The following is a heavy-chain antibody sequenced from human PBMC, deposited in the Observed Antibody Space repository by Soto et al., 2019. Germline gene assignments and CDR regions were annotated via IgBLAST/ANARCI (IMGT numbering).Heavy chain of an antibody. CDR3: ARDYDGLSY. Sequence: ETLSLTCTVSGGSISSNHMDWVRQAPGKGLVWVSRISPDGSSTAYADSVKGRFTISRDNAKNTLYLQMNSLRAEDTAVYYCARDYDGLSYWGQGALVTVSS. D-gene: IGHD3-16*01. V-gene: IGHV3-74*01. J-gene: IGHJ4*02. CDR2: ISPDGSST. CDR1: GGSISSNH.